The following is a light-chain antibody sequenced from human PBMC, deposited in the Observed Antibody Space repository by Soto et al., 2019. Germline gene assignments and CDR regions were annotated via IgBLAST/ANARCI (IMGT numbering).Light chain of an antibody. J-gene: IGLJ1*01. Sequence: QSLTSPPPPASVSPGEKGSISFSRSSANIGSNAVNWCLQLPGTAPKLLIYSNNQRPSGVPDRFSGSKSGTSASLAISGLQSEDEADYYCAAWDDSLNGYVFGSGTKVTVL. CDR2: SNN. V-gene: IGLV1-44*01. CDR1: SANIGSNA. CDR3: AAWDDSLNGYV.